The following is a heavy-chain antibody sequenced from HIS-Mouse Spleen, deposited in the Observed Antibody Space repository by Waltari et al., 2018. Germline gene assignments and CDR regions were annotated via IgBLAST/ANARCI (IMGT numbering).Heavy chain of an antibody. J-gene: IGHJ4*02. CDR1: GFTFSSYG. V-gene: IGHV3-30*18. CDR2: ISYDGSNK. Sequence: QVQLVESGGGVVQPGRSLSTPCSASGFTFSSYGMPWVRQAPGKGLEWVAVISYDGSNKYYADSVKGRFTISRDNSKNTLYLQMNSLRAEDTAVYYCAKDKHHAFDYWGQGTLVTVSS. CDR3: AKDKHHAFDY.